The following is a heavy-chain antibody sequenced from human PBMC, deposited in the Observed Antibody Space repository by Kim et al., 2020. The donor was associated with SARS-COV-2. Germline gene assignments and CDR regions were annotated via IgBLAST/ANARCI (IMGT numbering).Heavy chain of an antibody. CDR3: AREVRGGSGSYYLGNLPFDY. J-gene: IGHJ4*02. CDR1: GYTFTSYG. V-gene: IGHV1-18*04. D-gene: IGHD3-10*01. CDR2: ISSYNGNT. Sequence: ASVKVSCKASGYTFTSYGISWVRQAPGQGLEWMGWISSYNGNTNYAQKLQGRVTMTTDTSTSTAYMELRSLRSDDTAVYYCAREVRGGSGSYYLGNLPFDYWGQGTLVTVSS.